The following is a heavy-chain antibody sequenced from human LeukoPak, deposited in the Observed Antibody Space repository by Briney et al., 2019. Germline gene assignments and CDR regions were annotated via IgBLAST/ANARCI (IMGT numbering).Heavy chain of an antibody. CDR1: GFTFSSYS. CDR3: ARVVAYYYGSGGYYDAFDI. CDR2: ISSSSSYI. J-gene: IGHJ3*02. V-gene: IGHV3-21*01. Sequence: PGGPLRLSCAASGFTFSSYSMNWVRQAPGKGLEWVSSISSSSSYIYYADSVKGRFTISRDNAKNSLYLQMNSLRAEDTAVYYCARVVAYYYGSGGYYDAFDIWGQGTMVTVSS. D-gene: IGHD3-10*01.